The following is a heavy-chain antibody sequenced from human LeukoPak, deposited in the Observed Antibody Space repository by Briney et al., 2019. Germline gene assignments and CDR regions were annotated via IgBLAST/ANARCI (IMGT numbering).Heavy chain of an antibody. J-gene: IGHJ4*02. CDR3: ASSRETYYGGDCSRLGDY. D-gene: IGHD2-21*02. CDR1: GFTVSSDY. V-gene: IGHV3-66*01. Sequence: GGSLRLSCAASGFTVSSDYMSWVRQAPGKGLEWVSVIYSGGSTYYADSVKGRFTISRDNSKNTLYLQMNSLRAEDTAVYYCASSRETYYGGDCSRLGDYWGQGTLVTVSS. CDR2: IYSGGST.